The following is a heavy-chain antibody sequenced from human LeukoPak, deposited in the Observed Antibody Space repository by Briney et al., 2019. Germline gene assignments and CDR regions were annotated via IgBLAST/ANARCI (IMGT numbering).Heavy chain of an antibody. CDR3: ARWKVERERNAFDF. V-gene: IGHV3-7*01. CDR1: GFTFRSYR. Sequence: GGSLRLSCAASGFTFRSYRMSWIRQAPGNDPEVVADINQDGSEEYYLQSVQGRFTVSRSKAQNAVFLQMTYLRADDTAVYYCARWKVERERNAFDFWGQGTVVTVSS. J-gene: IGHJ3*01. CDR2: INQDGSEE. D-gene: IGHD1-1*01.